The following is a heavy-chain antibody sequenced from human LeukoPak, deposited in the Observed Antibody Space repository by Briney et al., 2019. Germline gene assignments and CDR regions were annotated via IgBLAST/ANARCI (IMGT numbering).Heavy chain of an antibody. CDR2: IYWDDDV. V-gene: IGHV2-5*02. D-gene: IGHD6-13*01. CDR1: GFSLSTSGVG. Sequence: SGPTLVNPTRTLTLTCTFSGFSLSTSGVGVGWIRQPPGKALEWLALIYWDDDVRYSASLKRRLTITKDTSKNQVVLTMTNMDPVDTAAYYCAYTRTSSSWPVRVVFFDYWGQGTLVTVSS. CDR3: AYTRTSSSWPVRVVFFDY. J-gene: IGHJ4*02.